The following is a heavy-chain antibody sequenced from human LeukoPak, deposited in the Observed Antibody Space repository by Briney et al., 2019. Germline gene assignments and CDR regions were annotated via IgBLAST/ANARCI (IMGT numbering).Heavy chain of an antibody. J-gene: IGHJ4*02. Sequence: GGSLRLSCAASGFTFSSYNMNWVRQAPGKGLEWVSYISSSSRTIYYADSVKGRFTISRDNAKNSLYLQMNNLRAENTAVYYCATMASVAVAMYWGQGTLVTVSS. CDR2: ISSSSRTI. D-gene: IGHD6-19*01. CDR1: GFTFSSYN. CDR3: ATMASVAVAMY. V-gene: IGHV3-48*01.